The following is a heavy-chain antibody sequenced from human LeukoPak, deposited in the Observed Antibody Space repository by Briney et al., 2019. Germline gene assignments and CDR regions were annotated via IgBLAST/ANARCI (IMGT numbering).Heavy chain of an antibody. CDR2: IYYSGST. J-gene: IGHJ4*02. Sequence: SETLSLTCTVSGGSISSGDYYWSWIRQPPGKGLEWIGYIYYSGSTYYNPSLKSRVTISVDTSKNQFSLKLSSVTAADTAVYYCARAGGFFSPFGYWGQGTLVTVSS. CDR1: GGSISSGDYY. CDR3: ARAGGFFSPFGY. D-gene: IGHD3-16*01. V-gene: IGHV4-30-4*01.